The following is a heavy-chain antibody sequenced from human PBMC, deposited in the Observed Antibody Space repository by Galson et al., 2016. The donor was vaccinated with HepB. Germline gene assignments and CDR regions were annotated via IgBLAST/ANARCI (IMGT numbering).Heavy chain of an antibody. D-gene: IGHD6-13*01. Sequence: ATLSLTCTVSGGSISSYYWSWIRQPPGKGLEWVGYIYHTGSTNYNPSLESRVFISVDLSKNQFSLRVTSVTAADTAVYYCARGGAAYSSGWYLWGQGTQVTVAS. CDR3: ARGGAAYSSGWYL. CDR1: GGSISSYY. J-gene: IGHJ4*02. V-gene: IGHV4-59*01. CDR2: IYHTGST.